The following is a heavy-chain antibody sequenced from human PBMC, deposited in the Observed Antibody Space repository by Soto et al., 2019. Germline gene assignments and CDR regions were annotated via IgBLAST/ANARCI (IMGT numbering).Heavy chain of an antibody. D-gene: IGHD3-10*01. V-gene: IGHV5-10-1*01. CDR1: GYSFTSYW. Sequence: GESLMSSCKGSGYSFTSYWISWVRQMPGKGLEWMGRIDPSDSYTNYSPSFQGHVTISADKSISTAYLQWSSLKASDTAMYYCARPRGGNGPTYGMDVWGQGTTVTVSS. CDR3: ARPRGGNGPTYGMDV. J-gene: IGHJ6*02. CDR2: IDPSDSYT.